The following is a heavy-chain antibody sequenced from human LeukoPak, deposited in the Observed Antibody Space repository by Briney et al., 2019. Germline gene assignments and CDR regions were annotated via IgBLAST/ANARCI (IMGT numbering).Heavy chain of an antibody. J-gene: IGHJ4*02. CDR3: ARVNSDFWSGAVDSYDY. CDR2: IIPIFGTA. CDR1: GGTFSSYA. Sequence: SVKVSCTASGGTFSSYAISWVRQAPGQGLEWMGGIIPIFGTANYAQKFQGRVTITADESTSTAYMELSSLRSEDTAVYYCARVNSDFWSGAVDSYDYWGQGTLVTVSS. D-gene: IGHD3-3*01. V-gene: IGHV1-69*13.